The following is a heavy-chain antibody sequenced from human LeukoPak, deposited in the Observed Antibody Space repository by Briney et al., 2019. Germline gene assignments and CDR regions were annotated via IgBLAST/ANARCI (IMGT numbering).Heavy chain of an antibody. Sequence: GGSLRLSCEASGFTFNNYWMHWVRQAPGKGLVWISCISSDGNTATYADSMKDRFTIARDNAKNTVYLQMNSLRAEDTAVYYCARGGYSYGYLPDGRLEFWGQGALVTVSS. V-gene: IGHV3-74*01. J-gene: IGHJ4*02. D-gene: IGHD5-18*01. CDR1: GFTFNNYW. CDR2: ISSDGNTA. CDR3: ARGGYSYGYLPDGRLEF.